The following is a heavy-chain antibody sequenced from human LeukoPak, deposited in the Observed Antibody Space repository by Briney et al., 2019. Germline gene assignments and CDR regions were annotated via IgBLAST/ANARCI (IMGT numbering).Heavy chain of an antibody. Sequence: PSETLSLTCAVSGYSISSGYYWGWIRQPPGKGLEWIGSIYHSGSTYYNPSLKSRVTISVDTSKNQFSLKLSSVTAADTAGYYCAGARVGATSGLDYWGQGTLVTVSS. CDR3: AGARVGATSGLDY. J-gene: IGHJ4*01. CDR2: IYHSGST. CDR1: GYSISSGYY. D-gene: IGHD1-26*01. V-gene: IGHV4-38-2*01.